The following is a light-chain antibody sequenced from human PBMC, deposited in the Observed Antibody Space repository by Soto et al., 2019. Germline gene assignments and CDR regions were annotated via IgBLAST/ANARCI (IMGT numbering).Light chain of an antibody. CDR2: GVS. CDR3: QQYNNWHTWT. J-gene: IGKJ1*01. Sequence: EIVMTQSPATLSVSPGETATLSCRASQSVRSNLAWYQQKPGQAPRLLIYGVSTRATGIPARFSGSGSETEFTLTISRLQSEDYPVYYCQQYNNWHTWTFGQGTNVEVK. V-gene: IGKV3-15*01. CDR1: QSVRSN.